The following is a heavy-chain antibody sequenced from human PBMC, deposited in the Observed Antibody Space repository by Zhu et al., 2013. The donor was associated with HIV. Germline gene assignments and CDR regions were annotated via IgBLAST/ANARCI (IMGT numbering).Heavy chain of an antibody. J-gene: IGHJ6*02. CDR1: NYTFSTYG. D-gene: IGHD3-3*01. CDR2: INPYDGNI. V-gene: IGHV1-18*01. CDR3: ARASIFGVIIMTMDA. Sequence: QVRLVQSGAEMKEPGASVKVSCKTSNYTFSTYGINWVRQAPGQGLEWMGWINPYDGNIKYSQKLQGRVTLTTDTSTSTAYMELRSLRSDDTATYYCARASIFGVIIMTMDAWGQGTTVSVSS.